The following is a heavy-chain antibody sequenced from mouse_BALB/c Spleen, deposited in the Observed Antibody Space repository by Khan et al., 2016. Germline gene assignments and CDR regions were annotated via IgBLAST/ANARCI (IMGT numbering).Heavy chain of an antibody. CDR1: GYTLTNYG. J-gene: IGHJ4*01. CDR2: INTYNGEP. V-gene: IGHV9-3-1*01. CDR3: ARKTPLLPGYYAMDY. D-gene: IGHD2-1*01. Sequence: QIQLVQSGPELKKPGETVKISCKASGYTLTNYGMNWVKQAPGKGLKWLGWINTYNGEPTYADDFKGRFDFSLETSASTAYLQINNLKHEDTATXFCARKTPLLPGYYAMDYWGQGTSGTVSS.